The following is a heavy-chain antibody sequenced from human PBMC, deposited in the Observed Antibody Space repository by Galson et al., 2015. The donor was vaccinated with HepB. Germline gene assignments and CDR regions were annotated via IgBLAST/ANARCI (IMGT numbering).Heavy chain of an antibody. CDR3: TSQRITIFGYGMDV. D-gene: IGHD3-3*01. CDR1: GFTFGDYA. CDR2: IRSKACAGTT. V-gene: IGHV3-49*03. J-gene: IGHJ6*02. Sequence: SLRLSCAASGFTFGDYAMSWFRQAPGKGLEWVGFIRSKACAGTTEYAASVKGRFTISRDDSKSIDYLQMNSLKTEDTAVYYCTSQRITIFGYGMDVWGQGTPVTVSS.